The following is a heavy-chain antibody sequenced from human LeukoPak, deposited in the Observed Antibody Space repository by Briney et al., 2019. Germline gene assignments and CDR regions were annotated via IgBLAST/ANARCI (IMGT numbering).Heavy chain of an antibody. V-gene: IGHV1-2*02. CDR3: AREMSYDDYRTSDY. J-gene: IGHJ4*02. D-gene: IGHD4-17*01. CDR2: VDSKSGGT. Sequence: ASVKVSCKASGYTFTGYYMHWVRQAPGRGLEWLGRVDSKSGGTNYAQKFQGRVTMTRDTSISTVYMQLISLRSDDTAVYYCAREMSYDDYRTSDYWGQGTLVTVSS. CDR1: GYTFTGYY.